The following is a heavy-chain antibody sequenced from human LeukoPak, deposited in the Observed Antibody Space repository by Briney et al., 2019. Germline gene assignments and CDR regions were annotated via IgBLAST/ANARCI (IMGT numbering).Heavy chain of an antibody. J-gene: IGHJ4*02. CDR1: GFTFSSYA. D-gene: IGHD3-9*01. V-gene: IGHV3-23*01. CDR3: AKNAVLTGYYEIPTYFDY. Sequence: PGGSLRLSCAASGFTFSSYAMSWVRQAPGKGLEWVSSISGSGGSTYYADSVKGRFTISRDNSKNTLYLQMNSLRAEDTAVYYCAKNAVLTGYYEIPTYFDYWGQGTLVTVSS. CDR2: ISGSGGST.